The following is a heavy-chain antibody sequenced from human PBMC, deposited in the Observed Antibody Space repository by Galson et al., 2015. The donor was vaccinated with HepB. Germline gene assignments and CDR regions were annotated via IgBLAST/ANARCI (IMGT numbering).Heavy chain of an antibody. V-gene: IGHV3-21*06. CDR2: ISSRSTFV. Sequence: SLRLSCAASGFSLSTYGMNWVRQAPGKGLEWVSSISSRSTFVNYADSVKGRFTVSRDNARNSLYLQLNNLRAEDAAVYYCARDLPADCGGGCYYHWYFDLWGRGTPVTVSS. CDR1: GFSLSTYG. D-gene: IGHD2-21*02. J-gene: IGHJ2*01. CDR3: ARDLPADCGGGCYYHWYFDL.